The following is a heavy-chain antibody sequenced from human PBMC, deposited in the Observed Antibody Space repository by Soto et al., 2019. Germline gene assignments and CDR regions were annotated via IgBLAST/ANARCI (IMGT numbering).Heavy chain of an antibody. CDR1: GGSIRSEDYY. Sequence: QVQLQESGPGLVKPSQTLSLTCTVSGGSIRSEDYYWSWIRQPPGKGLEWIGYISYSGSTAYKSSLRNRVTISVGTSKNQVSLKLNSASAADTAVYYCARVRIVGSTTFESWGQGTLVTVSS. CDR2: ISYSGST. D-gene: IGHD1-26*01. CDR3: ARVRIVGSTTFES. V-gene: IGHV4-30-4*01. J-gene: IGHJ4*02.